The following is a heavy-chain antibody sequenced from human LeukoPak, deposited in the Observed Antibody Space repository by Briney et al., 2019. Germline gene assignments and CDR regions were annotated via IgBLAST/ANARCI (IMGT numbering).Heavy chain of an antibody. CDR1: GITCDDYA. J-gene: IGHJ4*02. D-gene: IGHD6-19*01. Sequence: PGSSLRLSCAASGITCDDYAMHWVRKAPGRGLEWVSLISGDGGISYYADSVKGRFTISRDYNKNSLYLQMNTLRTEDTALYYCTKGGQWLTDYWGQGTLVTVSS. CDR2: ISGDGGIS. CDR3: TKGGQWLTDY. V-gene: IGHV3-43*02.